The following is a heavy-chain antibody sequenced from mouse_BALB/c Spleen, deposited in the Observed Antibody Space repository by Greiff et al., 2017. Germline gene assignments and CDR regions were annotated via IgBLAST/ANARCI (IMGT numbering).Heavy chain of an antibody. V-gene: IGHV5-12-1*01. CDR1: GFAFSSYD. CDR3: ARQGDVSYAMDY. J-gene: IGHJ4*01. CDR2: ISSGGGST. Sequence: EVKVVESGGGLVKPGGSLKLSCAASGFAFSSYDMSWVRQTPEKRLEWVAYISSGGGSTYYPDTVKGRFTISRDNAKNTLYLQMSSLKSEDTAMYYCARQGDVSYAMDYWGQGTSVTVSS. D-gene: IGHD3-3*01.